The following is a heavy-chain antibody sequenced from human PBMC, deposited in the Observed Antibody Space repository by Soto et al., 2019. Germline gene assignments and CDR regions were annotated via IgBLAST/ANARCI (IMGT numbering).Heavy chain of an antibody. D-gene: IGHD3-10*01. CDR2: ISGGGDTT. J-gene: IGHJ4*02. CDR3: AKGRGGSGSLTPRVDF. Sequence: EVQLLESGGGLVQPGGSLRLCCAASGFTFNNYAMTWVRQAPGKGLEWVSAISGGGDTTSYADSVKGRFTVSRDGSKNTLYLQMSSLRVEDTALYYCAKGRGGSGSLTPRVDFWGQGTLVTVSS. CDR1: GFTFNNYA. V-gene: IGHV3-23*01.